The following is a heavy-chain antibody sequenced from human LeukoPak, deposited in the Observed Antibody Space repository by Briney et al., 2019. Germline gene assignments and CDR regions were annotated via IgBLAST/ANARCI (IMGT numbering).Heavy chain of an antibody. CDR3: SSGNLFDY. V-gene: IGHV3-48*04. CDR2: ISSSSSTI. Sequence: PGGFLRLSCAASGFTFGDYSMNWVRQAPGKGPEWLSYISSSSSTIYYADSVKGRFTISRDNAKKSLYLQMNSLRAEDTAVYYCSSGNLFDYWGQGTLVTVSS. D-gene: IGHD1-1*01. J-gene: IGHJ4*02. CDR1: GFTFGDYS.